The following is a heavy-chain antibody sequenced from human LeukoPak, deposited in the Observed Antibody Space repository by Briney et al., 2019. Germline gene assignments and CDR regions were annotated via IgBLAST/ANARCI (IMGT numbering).Heavy chain of an antibody. CDR2: IYHSGST. V-gene: IGHV4-59*08. CDR1: GGSISTYY. CDR3: ARRLWFGEVRFDP. Sequence: SETLSLTCTVSGGSISTYYWSWIRQPPGKGLEWIGYIYHSGSTNYNPSLKSRVTISVDTSKNQFSLRLSSVTAADTAVYYCARRLWFGEVRFDPWGQGTLVTVSS. J-gene: IGHJ5*02. D-gene: IGHD3-10*01.